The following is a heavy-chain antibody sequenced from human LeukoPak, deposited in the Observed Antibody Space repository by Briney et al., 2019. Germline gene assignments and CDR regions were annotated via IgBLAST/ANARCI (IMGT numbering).Heavy chain of an antibody. D-gene: IGHD3-3*01. CDR3: ARETRFFGVVNWGRGIDY. CDR2: MNPNSGNT. V-gene: IGHV1-8*03. Sequence: GASVKVSCKASGYTFTSYDINWVRQATGQGLEWMGWMNPNSGNTGYAQKFQGRVTITRNTSISTAYMELSSLRSEDTAVYYCARETRFFGVVNWGRGIDYWGQGTLVTVSS. CDR1: GYTFTSYD. J-gene: IGHJ4*02.